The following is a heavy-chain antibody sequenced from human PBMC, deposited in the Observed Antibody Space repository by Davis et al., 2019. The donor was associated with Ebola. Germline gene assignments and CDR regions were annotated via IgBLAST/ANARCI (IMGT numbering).Heavy chain of an antibody. D-gene: IGHD6-6*01. J-gene: IGHJ4*02. CDR3: ARESSRAFDY. Sequence: AASVKVSCKASGGTFSSYAISSVRQAPGPGLEWMGGILPIFGTANYAQKFQGRVTITADKSTSTAYMELSSLRSEDTAVYYCARESSRAFDYWGQGTLVTVSS. CDR2: ILPIFGTA. CDR1: GGTFSSYA. V-gene: IGHV1-69*06.